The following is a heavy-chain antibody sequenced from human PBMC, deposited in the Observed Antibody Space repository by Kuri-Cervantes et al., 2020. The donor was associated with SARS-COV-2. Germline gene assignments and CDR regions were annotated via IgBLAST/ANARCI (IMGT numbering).Heavy chain of an antibody. D-gene: IGHD3-10*01. CDR1: GFTFSSYE. CDR3: AKEPIWGYGSGSYGY. Sequence: LSLTCAASGFTFSSYEMNWVRQAPGKGLEWVSYISSSGSTIYYADSVKGRFTISRDNAKNSLYLQMNSLRAEDTAVYYCAKEPIWGYGSGSYGYWGQGTLVTVSS. CDR2: ISSSGSTI. J-gene: IGHJ4*02. V-gene: IGHV3-48*03.